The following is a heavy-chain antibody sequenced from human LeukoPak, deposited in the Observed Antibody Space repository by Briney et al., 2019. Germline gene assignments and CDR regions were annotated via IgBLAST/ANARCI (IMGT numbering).Heavy chain of an antibody. CDR2: IHTDGSST. J-gene: IGHJ4*02. CDR1: GFTFSSYC. Sequence: GGSLRLSCAASGFTFSSYCMHWVRHAPGKGLVWVSRIHTDGSSTSYADSVKGRFTISRDNAKNTLYLQMNSLRAEDTAVYYCANRAAASDYWGQGTLVTVSS. V-gene: IGHV3-74*01. D-gene: IGHD6-13*01. CDR3: ANRAAASDY.